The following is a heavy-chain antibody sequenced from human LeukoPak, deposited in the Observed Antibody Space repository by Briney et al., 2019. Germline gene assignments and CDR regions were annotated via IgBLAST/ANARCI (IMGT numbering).Heavy chain of an antibody. CDR1: GGSISSSNYY. D-gene: IGHD4-17*01. J-gene: IGHJ4*02. CDR2: IYTSEST. CDR3: ARAPLYGDYLRGRYFDY. Sequence: SSETLSLTCTVSGGSISSSNYYWSWIRQPAGKGLEWIGRIYTSESTNYNPSLKSRVTISVDKSKNQFSLKLSSVTAADTAVYYCARAPLYGDYLRGRYFDYWGQGTLVTVSS. V-gene: IGHV4-61*02.